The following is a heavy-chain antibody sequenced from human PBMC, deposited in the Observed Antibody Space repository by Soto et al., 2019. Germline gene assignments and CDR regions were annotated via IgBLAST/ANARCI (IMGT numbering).Heavy chain of an antibody. J-gene: IGHJ6*02. CDR1: GYPFTSYG. D-gene: IGHD5-12*01. Sequence: ASVKVSCKASGYPFTSYGISWVRQAPGQGLEWMGWISAYNGKTNYAQNLQDRVTMTTDISTTTAYMELRSLRSDDTAVYYCARDQGPKSGYDYSYYYYGMDVWGQGTTVTVSS. CDR2: ISAYNGKT. CDR3: ARDQGPKSGYDYSYYYYGMDV. V-gene: IGHV1-18*01.